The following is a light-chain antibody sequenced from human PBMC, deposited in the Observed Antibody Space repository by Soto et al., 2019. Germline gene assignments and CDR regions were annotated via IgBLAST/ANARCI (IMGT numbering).Light chain of an antibody. Sequence: QSALTQPASVSGSPGQSITISCTGTSSDVGSYNYVSWYQQHPGKVPKLMIYDVSNRPSGVSDRFSGSKSGNTASLTISGLQAEDEADYYCSSYTSSSTQVFGGGTKLTDL. V-gene: IGLV2-14*01. CDR2: DVS. CDR1: SSDVGSYNY. CDR3: SSYTSSSTQV. J-gene: IGLJ2*01.